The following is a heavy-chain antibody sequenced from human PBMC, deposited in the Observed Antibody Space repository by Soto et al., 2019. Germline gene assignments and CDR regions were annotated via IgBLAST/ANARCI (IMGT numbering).Heavy chain of an antibody. Sequence: QVQLQESGPGVVKPSGTLSLTCAVSGDSISSGGWWSWVRQPPGKGLEWIGEIYHSGSTNYNPSPNSRVTILLDMSKNHFSLNLNSVNVADTSIYYCAKDGRNGYNLFYWGQGTRVTVSS. J-gene: IGHJ4*02. CDR1: GDSISSGGW. CDR3: AKDGRNGYNLFY. V-gene: IGHV4-4*02. CDR2: IYHSGST. D-gene: IGHD5-12*01.